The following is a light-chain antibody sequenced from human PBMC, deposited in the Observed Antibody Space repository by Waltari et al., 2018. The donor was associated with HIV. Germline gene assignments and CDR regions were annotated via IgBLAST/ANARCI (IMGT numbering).Light chain of an antibody. CDR2: QDS. J-gene: IGLJ1*01. Sequence: SYELTQPPSEPVSPGQTASITCTGDKLGDQYACWYQQKPGQSPVPVIYQDSKRPSVIPERFSGSNSGNTATLTISGTQAMDEADYYCQAWDSSTGLYVFGTGTKVTVL. CDR3: QAWDSSTGLYV. CDR1: KLGDQY. V-gene: IGLV3-1*01.